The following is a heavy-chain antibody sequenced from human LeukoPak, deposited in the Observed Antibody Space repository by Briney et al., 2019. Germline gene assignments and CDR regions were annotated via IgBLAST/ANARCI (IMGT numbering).Heavy chain of an antibody. D-gene: IGHD3-22*01. CDR3: ARIHSSGYYGFDY. CDR1: GGSISGYY. J-gene: IGHJ4*02. V-gene: IGHV4-4*07. CDR2: VYSSGST. Sequence: PSETLSLTCTVSGGSISGYYWNWVRQPPGKGLEWIGRVYSSGSTDYNPSLKSRVTMSVDTSRNQFSLNLNSVTAADTAVYYCARIHSSGYYGFDYWGQGFLVTVSS.